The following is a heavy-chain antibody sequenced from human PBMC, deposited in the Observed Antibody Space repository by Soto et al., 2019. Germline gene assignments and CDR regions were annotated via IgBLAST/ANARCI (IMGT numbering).Heavy chain of an antibody. CDR2: LGPDGRNT. CDR1: EFSFSRYA. D-gene: IGHD4-17*01. J-gene: IGHJ4*02. V-gene: IGHV3-23*01. Sequence: VGSLRLSCVASEFSFSRYAMTWVRQAAGKGLQWVAGLGPDGRNTFYGESVRGRFTISRDNSRNTLYLQMSSLRAEDTAVYFCVKQMTTWTDSFFDFWGQGIQVTVSS. CDR3: VKQMTTWTDSFFDF.